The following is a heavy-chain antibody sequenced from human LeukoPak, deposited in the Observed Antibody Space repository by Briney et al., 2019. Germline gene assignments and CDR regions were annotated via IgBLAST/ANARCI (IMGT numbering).Heavy chain of an antibody. D-gene: IGHD3-3*01. CDR3: ARGFPYYDFWSGYFGY. J-gene: IGHJ4*02. Sequence: GGSLRLSCAASGFTFSSYGMNWVRQAPGKGLEWVSSISSSSSYIYYADSVKGRFTISRDNAKNSLYLQMNSLRAEDTAVYYCARGFPYYDFWSGYFGYWGQGTLVTVSS. CDR2: ISSSSSYI. CDR1: GFTFSSYG. V-gene: IGHV3-21*01.